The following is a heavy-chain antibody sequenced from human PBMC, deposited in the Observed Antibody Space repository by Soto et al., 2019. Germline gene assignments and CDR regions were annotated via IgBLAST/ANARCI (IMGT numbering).Heavy chain of an antibody. CDR3: ARRRARTSGGSRYGYSFDI. Sequence: QVQLQQWGAGLLKPSETLSLTCAVYGGSFSGYYWSWIRQPPGKGLEWIGEINHSGSTNYNPSLKTRVTISVDTSKKQFSLKLSSVTAADTAVYYCARRRARTSGGSRYGYSFDIWGQGTMVTVSS. D-gene: IGHD2-15*01. J-gene: IGHJ3*02. CDR2: INHSGST. V-gene: IGHV4-34*01. CDR1: GGSFSGYY.